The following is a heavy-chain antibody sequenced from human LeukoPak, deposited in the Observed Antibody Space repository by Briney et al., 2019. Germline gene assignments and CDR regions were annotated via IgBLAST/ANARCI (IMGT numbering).Heavy chain of an antibody. J-gene: IGHJ6*03. D-gene: IGHD6-19*01. CDR3: ARDTAVAGTRYYYYMDV. CDR2: IKQDGSEK. CDR1: GFTFSSYW. Sequence: PGGSLRLSCAASGFTFSSYWMSWVRQAPGKGLEWVANIKQDGSEKYYVDSVKGRFTISRDNAKNSLYLQMNSLRAEDTAVYYCARDTAVAGTRYYYYMDVWGKGTTVTVSS. V-gene: IGHV3-7*01.